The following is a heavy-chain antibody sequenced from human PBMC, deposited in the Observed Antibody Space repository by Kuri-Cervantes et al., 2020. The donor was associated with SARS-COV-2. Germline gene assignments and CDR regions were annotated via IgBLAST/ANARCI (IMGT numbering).Heavy chain of an antibody. V-gene: IGHV3-74*01. CDR3: ARDVDPYYDYWSGSAGY. Sequence: LSLTCAASGFSFGSYWMHWVRQAPGKGLVWVSRIYTEGSTASYADSVKGRFTISRDNAKNTLFLQMNSLRAEDTAVYYCARDVDPYYDYWSGSAGYWGQGTLVTVSS. CDR1: GFSFGSYW. J-gene: IGHJ4*02. D-gene: IGHD3-3*01. CDR2: IYTEGSTA.